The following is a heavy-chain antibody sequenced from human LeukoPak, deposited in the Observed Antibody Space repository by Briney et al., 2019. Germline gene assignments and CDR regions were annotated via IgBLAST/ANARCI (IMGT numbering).Heavy chain of an antibody. D-gene: IGHD6-13*01. Sequence: SETLSLTCTVSGGSISSGGYYWSWIRQPPGKGLEWIGYIYDSGSTYYNPSLKSRVTISEDTSKNQFSLKLSSVTAADTAVYYCARVSTNWFDPWGQGTLVTVSS. J-gene: IGHJ5*02. V-gene: IGHV4-61*08. CDR3: ARVSTNWFDP. CDR1: GGSISSGGYY. CDR2: IYDSGST.